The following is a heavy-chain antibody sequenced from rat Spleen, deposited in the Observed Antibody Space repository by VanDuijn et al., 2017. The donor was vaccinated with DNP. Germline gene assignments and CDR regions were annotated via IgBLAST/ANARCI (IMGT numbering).Heavy chain of an antibody. CDR1: GFSFSDYY. D-gene: IGHD1-4*01. CDR3: ARHVLPLRVWDY. J-gene: IGHJ2*01. V-gene: IGHV5-22*01. Sequence: EVQLVESGGGLVQPGRSMKLSCAASGFSFSDYYMAWVRQAPTKGLEWVAYIGYDGGSTYHGNSVKGRFTISRDNAKSTLYLQMNSLRSEDMATYYCARHVLPLRVWDYWGQGVMVTVSS. CDR2: IGYDGGST.